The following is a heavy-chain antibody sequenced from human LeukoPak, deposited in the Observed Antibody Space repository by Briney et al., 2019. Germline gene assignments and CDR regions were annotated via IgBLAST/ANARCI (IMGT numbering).Heavy chain of an antibody. CDR1: GGSISSSSYY. D-gene: IGHD2-15*01. J-gene: IGHJ6*03. Sequence: SETLSLTCTVSGGSISSSSYYWGWIRQPPGKGLERIGSIYYSGSTYYNPSLKSRVTISVDTSKNQFSLKLSSVTAADTAVYYCATCSGGSCYSRIDYYYMDVWGKGTTVTVSS. CDR2: IYYSGST. CDR3: ATCSGGSCYSRIDYYYMDV. V-gene: IGHV4-39*07.